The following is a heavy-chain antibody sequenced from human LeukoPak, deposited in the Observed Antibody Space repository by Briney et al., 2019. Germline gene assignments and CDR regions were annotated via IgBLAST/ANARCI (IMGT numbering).Heavy chain of an antibody. V-gene: IGHV1-8*03. D-gene: IGHD5-24*01. Sequence: ASVKVSCTASGYTFTSYDINWVRHATGQGLEWMGWMNPKSGKTGYAQKFQGRVTITRNTSISTAYMELSSLRSEDTAVYYCARVSRDGYNYLRWRGYYYYYMDVWGKGTTVTVSS. J-gene: IGHJ6*03. CDR2: MNPKSGKT. CDR1: GYTFTSYD. CDR3: ARVSRDGYNYLRWRGYYYYYMDV.